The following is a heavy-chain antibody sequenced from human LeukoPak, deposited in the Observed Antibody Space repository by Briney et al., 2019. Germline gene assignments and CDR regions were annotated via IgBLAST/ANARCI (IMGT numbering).Heavy chain of an antibody. J-gene: IGHJ4*02. CDR1: GFTFSNYW. Sequence: GGSLRLSCAASGFTFSNYWMHWVRQAPGKGLVWVSRIRSDGSSTSYADSVKGRFTISRDNAKNTVYLQMSSLRAEDTAVYYCARAPYGDSFDYWGQGTLVTVSS. V-gene: IGHV3-74*01. CDR2: IRSDGSST. D-gene: IGHD4-17*01. CDR3: ARAPYGDSFDY.